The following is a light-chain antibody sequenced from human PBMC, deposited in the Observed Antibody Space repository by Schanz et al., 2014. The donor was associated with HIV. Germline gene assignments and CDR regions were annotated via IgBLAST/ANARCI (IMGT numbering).Light chain of an antibody. V-gene: IGLV2-8*01. Sequence: QSALTQPASVSGSPGQSITISCTGTSSDVGSYNLVSWYQQHPGKAPKLMIYEVSKRPSGVPDRFSGSKSGNTASLTVSGLQAEDEADYYCSSYGGNYNLLFGGGTKLTVL. J-gene: IGLJ2*01. CDR2: EVS. CDR1: SSDVGSYNL. CDR3: SSYGGNYNLL.